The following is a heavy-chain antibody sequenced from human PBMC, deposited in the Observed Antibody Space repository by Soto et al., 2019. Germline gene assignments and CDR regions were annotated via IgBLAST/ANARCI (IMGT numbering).Heavy chain of an antibody. Sequence: ASVNVSCQASGSSFTSYYRRWVRQANGQGLEWTGIINPSGGSTNYAQKLQGRVTMTTDTSTSTAYMELRSLRSDDTAVYYCARDGALWFGELFRSYFDYWGQGTLVTVSS. D-gene: IGHD3-10*01. J-gene: IGHJ4*02. CDR1: GSSFTSYY. CDR2: INPSGGST. CDR3: ARDGALWFGELFRSYFDY. V-gene: IGHV1-46*01.